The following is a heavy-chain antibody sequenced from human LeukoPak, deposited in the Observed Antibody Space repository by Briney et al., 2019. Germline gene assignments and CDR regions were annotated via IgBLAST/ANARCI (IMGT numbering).Heavy chain of an antibody. J-gene: IGHJ6*02. Sequence: PSETLSLTCTVSGGSISSYYWSWIQQPPGKGLEWIGYIYYSGSTNYNPSLKSRVTISVDTSKNQFSLKLSSVTAADTAVYYCARAKRYSYAPSGMDVWGQGTTVTVSS. CDR2: IYYSGST. D-gene: IGHD5-18*01. V-gene: IGHV4-59*01. CDR3: ARAKRYSYAPSGMDV. CDR1: GGSISSYY.